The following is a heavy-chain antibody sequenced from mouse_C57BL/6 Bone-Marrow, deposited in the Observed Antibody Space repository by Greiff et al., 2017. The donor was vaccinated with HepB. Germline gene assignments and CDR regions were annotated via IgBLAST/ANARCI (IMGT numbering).Heavy chain of an antibody. CDR2: IWSGGST. CDR1: GFSLTSYG. Sequence: QVQLQQSGPGLVQPSQSLSITCTVSGFSLTSYGVHWVRQSPGKGLEWLGVIWSGGSTDYNAAFISRLSISKDNSKSHVFFKMISLQADDTAIYYCARNNYYGSSYWYFDVWGTGTTVTVSS. CDR3: ARNNYYGSSYWYFDV. J-gene: IGHJ1*03. D-gene: IGHD1-1*01. V-gene: IGHV2-2*01.